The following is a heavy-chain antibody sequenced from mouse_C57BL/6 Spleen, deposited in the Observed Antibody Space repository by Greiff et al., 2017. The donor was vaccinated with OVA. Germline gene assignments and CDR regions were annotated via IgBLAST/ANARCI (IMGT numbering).Heavy chain of an antibody. D-gene: IGHD1-1*01. CDR2: INPNNGGT. Sequence: EVMLVESGPELVKPGASVKMSCKASGYTFTDYNMHWVKQSHGKSLEWIGYINPNNGGTSYNQKFKGKATLTVNKSSSTAYMELRSLTSEESAVYYWASPPYYYGSSYGAYWGQGTLVTVSA. CDR1: GYTFTDYN. V-gene: IGHV1-22*01. CDR3: ASPPYYYGSSYGAY. J-gene: IGHJ3*01.